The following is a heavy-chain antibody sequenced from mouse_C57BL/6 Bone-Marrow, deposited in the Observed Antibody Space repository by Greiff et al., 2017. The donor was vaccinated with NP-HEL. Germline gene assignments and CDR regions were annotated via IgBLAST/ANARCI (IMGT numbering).Heavy chain of an antibody. CDR3: ATRRIHCASYAIDY. Sequence: QVQLQQPGAELVKPGASVKLSCKASGYTFTSYWMHWVKQRPGRGLEWIGRIDPNSGGTKYNEKFKSKATLTVDKPSSTAYMQLSSLTSEDSAVFHSATRRIHCASYAIDYWGQGTSVTVSA. CDR2: IDPNSGGT. CDR1: GYTFTSYW. D-gene: IGHD6-1*01. J-gene: IGHJ4*01. V-gene: IGHV1-72*01.